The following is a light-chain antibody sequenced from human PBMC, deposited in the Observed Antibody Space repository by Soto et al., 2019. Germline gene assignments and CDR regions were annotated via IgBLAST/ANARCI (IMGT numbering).Light chain of an antibody. CDR1: QGIGNS. V-gene: IGKV1-27*01. CDR2: SAS. CDR3: PKYNTVPAT. Sequence: DIQMTQSPPSLSASVGDRVTITCRASQGIGNSLAWYQQKPGTVPKLLIYSASTLQSGVPSRLSGRASGTDFTLTISSLQPEDVAAYYCPKYNTVPATFGQGTRLEIK. J-gene: IGKJ5*01.